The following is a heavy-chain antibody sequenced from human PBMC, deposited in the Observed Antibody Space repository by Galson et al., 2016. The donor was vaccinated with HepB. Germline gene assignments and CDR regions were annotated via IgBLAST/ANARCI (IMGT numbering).Heavy chain of an antibody. CDR1: GYTFTTNF. V-gene: IGHV1-46*01. CDR2: IKPTSGSV. Sequence: SCKASGYTFTTNFIHWVRQAPGQGLEWMGIIKPTSGSVDFAQKFQGRLTMTRDTSTSTVSMELSSLRFEDTAVYYCAREVDGDWNFVDHWGQGTLVIVSS. CDR3: AREVDGDWNFVDH. J-gene: IGHJ4*02. D-gene: IGHD1-7*01.